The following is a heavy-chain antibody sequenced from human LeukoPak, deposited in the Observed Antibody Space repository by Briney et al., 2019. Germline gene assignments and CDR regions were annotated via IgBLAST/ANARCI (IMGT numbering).Heavy chain of an antibody. CDR1: GYTFISYD. V-gene: IGHV1-8*01. J-gene: IGHJ3*02. CDR2: MNPNSANT. D-gene: IGHD3-3*01. CDR3: ARARTDLESGDLSYAFEI. Sequence: ASVKVSCKASGYTFISYDINWVRQAAGQGLEWMGWMNPNSANTGYAEKFQGRVSMTRDNPISTAYMELSGLRAEDTAVYYCARARTDLESGDLSYAFEIWGQGTMITVSS.